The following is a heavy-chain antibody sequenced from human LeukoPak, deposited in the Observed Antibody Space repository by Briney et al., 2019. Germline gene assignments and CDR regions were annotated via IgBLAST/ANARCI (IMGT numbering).Heavy chain of an antibody. CDR3: ASVSLPVTGPYAFDI. Sequence: GASVKVSCKASGYTFTGYYMHWVRQAPGQGLEWMGWINPNSGGTNYAQKFQGRVTMTRDTSISTAYMELSRLGCDDTAVYYCASVSLPVTGPYAFDIWGQGTMVTVSS. CDR2: INPNSGGT. V-gene: IGHV1-2*02. D-gene: IGHD3-10*01. CDR1: GYTFTGYY. J-gene: IGHJ3*02.